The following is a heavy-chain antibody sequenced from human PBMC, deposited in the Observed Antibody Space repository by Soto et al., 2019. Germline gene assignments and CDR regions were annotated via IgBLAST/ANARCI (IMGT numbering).Heavy chain of an antibody. V-gene: IGHV4-34*01. CDR1: GGTFRGYY. J-gene: IGHJ4*02. CDR2: IDHSGGT. Sequence: QVQLQQWGTKLSKPSETLSLTCAVYGGTFRGYYWSWIRQPPGKGLEWIGEIDHSGGTNYNPSLKSRVTLSVDTSNSQFSLKLSSVTAADTARYYCARGRLGGAANWGQGTLVIVSS. D-gene: IGHD3-16*01. CDR3: ARGRLGGAAN.